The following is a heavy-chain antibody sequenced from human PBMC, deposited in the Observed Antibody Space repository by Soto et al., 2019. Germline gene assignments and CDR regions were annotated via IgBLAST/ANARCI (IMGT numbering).Heavy chain of an antibody. CDR1: GFTFSSYS. D-gene: IGHD2-15*01. Sequence: GGSLRLSCAASGFTFSSYSMNWVRQAPGKGLEWVSYISSSSSTIYYADSVKGRFTISRDNAKNSLYLQMNSLRDEDTAAYYCARDGYCSGGSCYPSDGMDVWGQGTTVTVSS. J-gene: IGHJ6*02. CDR2: ISSSSSTI. CDR3: ARDGYCSGGSCYPSDGMDV. V-gene: IGHV3-48*02.